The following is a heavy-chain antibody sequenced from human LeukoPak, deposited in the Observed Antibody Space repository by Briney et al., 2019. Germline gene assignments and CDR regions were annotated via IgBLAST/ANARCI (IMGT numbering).Heavy chain of an antibody. D-gene: IGHD6-13*01. CDR1: GFTFSSYG. CDR2: ISYDGSNK. V-gene: IGHV3-30*03. J-gene: IGHJ4*02. CDR3: ARDLVAAALGFDY. Sequence: GGSLRLSCAASGFTFSSYGMHWVRQAPGKGLEWVAVISYDGSNKYYADSVKGRFTISRDNSKNTLYLQMNSLRAEDTAVYYCARDLVAAALGFDYWGQGTLVTVSS.